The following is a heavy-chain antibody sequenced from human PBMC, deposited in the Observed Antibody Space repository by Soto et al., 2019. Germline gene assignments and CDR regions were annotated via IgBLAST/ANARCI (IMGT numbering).Heavy chain of an antibody. V-gene: IGHV3-15*01. Sequence: GGSLRLSCAASGFTFSNAWMSWVRQAPGKGLEWVGRIKSKTDGGTTDYAAPVKGRFSISRDDSKNTLYLQMNSLKTEDTAVYYCTTGSPRVLGATAFYSWGQGTMVTVSS. CDR2: IKSKTDGGTT. D-gene: IGHD1-26*01. CDR1: GFTFSNAW. J-gene: IGHJ3*02. CDR3: TTGSPRVLGATAFYS.